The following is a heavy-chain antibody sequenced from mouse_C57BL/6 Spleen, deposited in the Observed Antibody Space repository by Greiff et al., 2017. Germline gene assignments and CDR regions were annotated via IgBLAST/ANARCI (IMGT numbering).Heavy chain of an antibody. CDR3: AKHYGSSYPDAMDY. CDR2: IWGGGST. Sequence: QVQLQESGPGLVAPSPSLSITCTASGFSLTSYGVDWVRQPPGQGLEWLGVIWGGGSTNYNSALMSRLSISKDNSKTQVSLKMNSLQTDDTAMYYCAKHYGSSYPDAMDYWGQGTSVTVSS. CDR1: GFSLTSYG. D-gene: IGHD1-1*01. J-gene: IGHJ4*01. V-gene: IGHV2-9*01.